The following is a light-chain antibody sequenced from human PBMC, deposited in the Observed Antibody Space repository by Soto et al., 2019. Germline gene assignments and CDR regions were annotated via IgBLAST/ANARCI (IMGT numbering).Light chain of an antibody. CDR2: GAS. J-gene: IGKJ1*01. CDR1: QSVRSN. V-gene: IGKV3-15*01. CDR3: QNYNYWLWK. Sequence: EIVMTHSPSTLSVSPVDRATLSFIASQSVRSNLAWYQQKPGQAPRLLIYGASTRATGIPARFSGSGSGTAFTLTISSLQSEDFAVYYCQNYNYWLWKFGQGTKVDIK.